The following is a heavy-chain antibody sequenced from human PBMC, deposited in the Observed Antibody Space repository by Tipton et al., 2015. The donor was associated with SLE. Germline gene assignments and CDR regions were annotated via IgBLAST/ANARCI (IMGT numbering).Heavy chain of an antibody. CDR3: AKGGKNGKLFYYYYGLDV. D-gene: IGHD3-16*01. CDR1: GFTFSTYA. Sequence: SLRLSCAASGFTFSTYAMHWVRQAPGKGLEWVAVIGYDGSHKHHTDSVKGRFTISRVNSKNTLYLQMSSLGTEDTALYYCAKGGKNGKLFYYYYGLDVWGQGTTVTVSS. V-gene: IGHV3-30*04. CDR2: IGYDGSHK. J-gene: IGHJ6*02.